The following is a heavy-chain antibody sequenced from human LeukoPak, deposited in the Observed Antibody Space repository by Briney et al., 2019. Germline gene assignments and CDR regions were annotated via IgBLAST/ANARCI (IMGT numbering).Heavy chain of an antibody. D-gene: IGHD1-26*01. CDR1: GYTFTNYY. V-gene: IGHV1-46*01. Sequence: GASVKVSCKASGYTFTNYYLHWVRQAPGQSLEWMGMINPGGGTTTYAQKFQGRVTMTRDTSTSTVYMELSALRSEDRAVFYCARSVGATKIPVRFDYWGQGTLVTVS. CDR3: ARSVGATKIPVRFDY. CDR2: INPGGGTT. J-gene: IGHJ4*02.